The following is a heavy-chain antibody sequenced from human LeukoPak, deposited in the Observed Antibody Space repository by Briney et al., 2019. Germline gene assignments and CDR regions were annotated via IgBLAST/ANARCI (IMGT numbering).Heavy chain of an antibody. V-gene: IGHV1-8*03. D-gene: IGHD2-8*01. CDR1: GYPFTTYD. J-gene: IGHJ1*01. CDR3: ASANFHH. CDR2: MNPNSGDT. Sequence: ASVKVSCKASGYPFTTYDINWVRQATGQGLEWMGWMNPNSGDTAYAQNFQGRVTISRNTSLSTAYMELSSLRSEDTAVYYCASANFHHWGQGTLVTVSS.